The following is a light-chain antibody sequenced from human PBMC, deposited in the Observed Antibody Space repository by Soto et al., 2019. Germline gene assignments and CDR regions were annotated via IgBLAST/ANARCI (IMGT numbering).Light chain of an antibody. Sequence: QSVLTQPASVSGSLGQSITISCTGTSSDVGGFNYVSWYQLHPGKAPKLMIYEVSNRLSGVSNRFSGSKSGNTASLTISGLQAEDEADYYCSSYTSSSPYVFGTGTKATVL. J-gene: IGLJ1*01. V-gene: IGLV2-14*01. CDR1: SSDVGGFNY. CDR2: EVS. CDR3: SSYTSSSPYV.